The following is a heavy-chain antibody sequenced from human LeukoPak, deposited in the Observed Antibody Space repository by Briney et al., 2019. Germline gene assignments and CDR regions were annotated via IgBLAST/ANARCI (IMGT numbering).Heavy chain of an antibody. Sequence: GASVKVSCKASGYTFTSYDISWVRQATGQGLEWMGWISPNNGNTNYAQKFQGRVTMTRNTSISTAYMELSSLRSEDTAVYYCARGQGGNTAVATLWGQGTLVTVSS. CDR2: ISPNNGNT. CDR1: GYTFTSYD. J-gene: IGHJ4*02. D-gene: IGHD5-18*01. CDR3: ARGQGGNTAVATL. V-gene: IGHV1-8*02.